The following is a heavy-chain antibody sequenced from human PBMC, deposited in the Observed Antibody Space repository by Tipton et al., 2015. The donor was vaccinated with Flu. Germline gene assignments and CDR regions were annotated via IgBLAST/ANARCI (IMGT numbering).Heavy chain of an antibody. CDR1: GFTFSTYA. CDR3: AKDYTYYYGSGSSYFAA. D-gene: IGHD3-10*01. J-gene: IGHJ4*02. CDR2: ISGTGGST. V-gene: IGHV3-23*01. Sequence: GSLRLSCAASGFTFSTYAMSWVRQAPGKGLQWVSAISGTGGSTHYADSVEGRFTISRDNSKNTLYLQMNSLRAEDTAVYYCAKDYTYYYGSGSSYFAAWGPGTLVTVSS.